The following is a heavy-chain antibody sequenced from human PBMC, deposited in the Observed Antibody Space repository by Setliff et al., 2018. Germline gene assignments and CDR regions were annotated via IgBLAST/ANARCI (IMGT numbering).Heavy chain of an antibody. V-gene: IGHV4-4*02. D-gene: IGHD6-19*01. CDR2: IYLGGSP. J-gene: IGHJ6*02. Sequence: SETLSLTCTVSGDSIDTDIWWSWVRQSPGKGLEWIGEIYLGGSPTYNPSLKSRVTISIYKSKNQLSLDLTSVTAADTAVYYCASIPSSGWYYYYGMDVWGQGTTVTVSS. CDR3: ASIPSSGWYYYYGMDV. CDR1: GDSIDTDIW.